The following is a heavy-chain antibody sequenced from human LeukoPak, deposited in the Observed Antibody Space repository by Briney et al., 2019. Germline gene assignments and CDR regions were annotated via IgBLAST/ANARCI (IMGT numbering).Heavy chain of an antibody. J-gene: IGHJ3*02. Sequence: GGSLRLSCAASGFTFDDYAMHWVRQVPGKGLQWVSLITGGGGTTYYSDSVKGRFTISRENKKNSLFLQMHSLRTEDTALYYCAKDKDYDSSSYSDAFDIWGQGTMVTVSS. CDR2: ITGGGGTT. D-gene: IGHD3-22*01. CDR3: AKDKDYDSSSYSDAFDI. V-gene: IGHV3-43*02. CDR1: GFTFDDYA.